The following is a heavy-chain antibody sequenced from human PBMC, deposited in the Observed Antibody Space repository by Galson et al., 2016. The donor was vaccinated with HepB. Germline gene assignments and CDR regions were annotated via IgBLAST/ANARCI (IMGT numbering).Heavy chain of an antibody. CDR2: INWHDGST. CDR3: AIDIWGVADSGFHSGMDV. D-gene: IGHD2-21*01. Sequence: SLRLSCAASGFTFDEYGMSWVRQAPGKGLEWVSGINWHDGSTSYADSVRGRFIISRDNAKNSLYLQMNSLSVEDTALYYCAIDIWGVADSGFHSGMDVWGQGTMVTVSS. J-gene: IGHJ6*02. CDR1: GFTFDEYG. V-gene: IGHV3-20*04.